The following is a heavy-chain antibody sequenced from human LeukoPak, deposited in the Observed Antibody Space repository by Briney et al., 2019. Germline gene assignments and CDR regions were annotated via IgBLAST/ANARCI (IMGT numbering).Heavy chain of an antibody. CDR3: ARVMGSGWTGFDY. CDR2: IIPIFGTA. J-gene: IGHJ4*02. D-gene: IGHD6-19*01. Sequence: SVKVSCKASGGTFISYAISWVRQAPGQGLEWMGGIIPIFGTANYAQKFQGRVTITADESTSTAYMELSSLRSEDTAVYYCARVMGSGWTGFDYWGQGTLVTVSS. CDR1: GGTFISYA. V-gene: IGHV1-69*01.